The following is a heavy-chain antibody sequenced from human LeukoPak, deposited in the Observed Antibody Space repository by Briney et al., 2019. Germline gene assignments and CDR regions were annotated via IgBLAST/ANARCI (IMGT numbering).Heavy chain of an antibody. Sequence: TGESLKISCKGSGYIFSTYWIGWVRQMPGKGLEWMGIIYPGDSDTRYSPSFQGQVTISADQSISTAFLHWSSLKASDTAMYYCARPGYCSTTSCSAIDYWGQGTLVTVSS. J-gene: IGHJ4*02. CDR2: IYPGDSDT. V-gene: IGHV5-51*01. CDR1: GYIFSTYW. D-gene: IGHD2-2*01. CDR3: ARPGYCSTTSCSAIDY.